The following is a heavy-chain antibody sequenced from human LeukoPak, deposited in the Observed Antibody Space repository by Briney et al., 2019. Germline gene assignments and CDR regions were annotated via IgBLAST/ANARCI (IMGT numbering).Heavy chain of an antibody. CDR1: GFTVSSNY. J-gene: IGHJ4*02. CDR3: ASPRYSGSYYGFDY. Sequence: GGSLRLSCAASGFTVSSNYMSWVRQAPGKGLEWVSVIYSGGSTYYADSVKGRFTISRDNSKSTLYLQMNSLRAEDTAVYYCASPRYSGSYYGFDYWGQGTLVTVSS. D-gene: IGHD1-26*01. V-gene: IGHV3-53*01. CDR2: IYSGGST.